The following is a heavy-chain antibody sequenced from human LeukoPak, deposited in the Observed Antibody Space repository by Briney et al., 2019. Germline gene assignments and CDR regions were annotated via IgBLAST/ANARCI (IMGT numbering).Heavy chain of an antibody. Sequence: GGSLRLSCAASGFTFNTYAMSWVRQAPGEGLEWVSTISGNGAKSYSAGSVKGRFTISRDNSKNTLYLQMNSLRAEDTALYYCAKDFGYSYGWVDYWGQGILVTVSS. D-gene: IGHD5-18*01. V-gene: IGHV3-23*01. J-gene: IGHJ4*02. CDR1: GFTFNTYA. CDR2: ISGNGAKS. CDR3: AKDFGYSYGWVDY.